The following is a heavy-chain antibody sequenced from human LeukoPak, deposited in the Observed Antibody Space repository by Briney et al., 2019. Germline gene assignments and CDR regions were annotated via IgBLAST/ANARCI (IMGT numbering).Heavy chain of an antibody. J-gene: IGHJ4*02. V-gene: IGHV1-18*01. D-gene: IGHD3-22*01. CDR2: ISAYNGNT. CDR1: GCTFTSYG. Sequence: ASVKVSCKASGCTFTSYGISWVRQAPGQGLEWMGWISAYNGNTNYAQKLQGRVTMTTDTSTSTAYMELRSLRSDDTAVYYCARGLEKYYYDSSGYLDYWGQGTLVTVSS. CDR3: ARGLEKYYYDSSGYLDY.